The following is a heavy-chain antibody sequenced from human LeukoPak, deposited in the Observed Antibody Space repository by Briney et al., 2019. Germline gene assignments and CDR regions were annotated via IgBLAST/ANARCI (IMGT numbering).Heavy chain of an antibody. CDR1: GFTFNSYT. D-gene: IGHD5-24*01. V-gene: IGHV3-21*01. J-gene: IGHJ4*02. Sequence: PGGSLRLSCAASGFTFNSYTMTWVRQAPGKGLEWVSSISRSSTYIYYADSVRGRFTISRDNSKNTLYLQMNSLRAEDTAVYYCAREDGYNLLADYWGQGTLVTVSS. CDR3: AREDGYNLLADY. CDR2: ISRSSTYI.